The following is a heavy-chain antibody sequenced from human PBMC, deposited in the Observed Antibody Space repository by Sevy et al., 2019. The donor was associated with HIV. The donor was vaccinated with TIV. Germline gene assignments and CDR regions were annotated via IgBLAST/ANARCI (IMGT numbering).Heavy chain of an antibody. Sequence: GGSLRLSCAASGFTFNTHAMNWVRQAPGKGLEWVSTISGRAYKTYYADSVKGRFTISRDNSQNTLHLQMSSLRADDTAVYYCAKAVNPALESMLEVNLRTLKDFDVWGQGTVVTVSS. CDR1: GFTFNTHA. J-gene: IGHJ3*01. V-gene: IGHV3-23*01. CDR3: AKAVNPALESMLEVNLRTLKDFDV. D-gene: IGHD3-22*01. CDR2: ISGRAYKT.